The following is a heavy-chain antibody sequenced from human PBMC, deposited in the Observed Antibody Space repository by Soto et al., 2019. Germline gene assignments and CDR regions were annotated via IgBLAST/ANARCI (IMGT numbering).Heavy chain of an antibody. J-gene: IGHJ3*02. CDR1: GGSFSGYY. Sequence: SETLSLTCAVYGGSFSGYYWSWIRQPPGKGLEWIGEINHSGSTNYNPSLKSRVTISVDTSKSQFSLKLSSVTAADTAVYYCARGVNVWGSYRSDAFDIWGQGTMVTVSS. CDR2: INHSGST. V-gene: IGHV4-34*01. D-gene: IGHD3-16*02. CDR3: ARGVNVWGSYRSDAFDI.